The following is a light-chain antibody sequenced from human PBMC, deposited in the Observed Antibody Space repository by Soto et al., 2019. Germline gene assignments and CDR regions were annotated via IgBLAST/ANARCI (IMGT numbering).Light chain of an antibody. CDR3: QQYAGAPWT. V-gene: IGKV3-20*01. CDR1: QSVSSSY. Sequence: ELVLTQSPGTLSLSPGERATLSCRASQSVSSSYLAWYQQKPGQAPRLLIYAASSRATGIPDRFSGGGSGTDFSLTIRSLEPEDFDVYYCQQYAGAPWTFGQGTKV. CDR2: AAS. J-gene: IGKJ1*01.